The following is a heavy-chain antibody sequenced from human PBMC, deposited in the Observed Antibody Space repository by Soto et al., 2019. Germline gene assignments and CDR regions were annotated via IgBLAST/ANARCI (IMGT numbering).Heavy chain of an antibody. Sequence: SETLSLTXVVSGDSFRDYYWSWIRQSPGVGLEWIGEINPSGRTEYNPSLRGRVTPSVDTSKNQFSLTLSTMTAADTAVYYCARTRNRWFDSWGQGTLVTVSS. D-gene: IGHD1-1*01. V-gene: IGHV4-34*01. J-gene: IGHJ5*01. CDR3: ARTRNRWFDS. CDR1: GDSFRDYY. CDR2: INPSGRT.